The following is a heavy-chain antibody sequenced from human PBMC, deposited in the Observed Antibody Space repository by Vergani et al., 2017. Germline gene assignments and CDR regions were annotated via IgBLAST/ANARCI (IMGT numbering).Heavy chain of an antibody. D-gene: IGHD3-22*01. CDR3: ARNHDSSGPAGY. Sequence: QVQLQESGPGLVKPSETLSPTCTVSGYSISSGYYWGWIRPPPGKGLEWIGSIYHSGSTYYNPSLKSRVTISVDTSKNQFSLKLSSVTAADTAVYYCARNHDSSGPAGYWGQGTLVTVSS. CDR1: GYSISSGYY. V-gene: IGHV4-38-2*02. CDR2: IYHSGST. J-gene: IGHJ4*02.